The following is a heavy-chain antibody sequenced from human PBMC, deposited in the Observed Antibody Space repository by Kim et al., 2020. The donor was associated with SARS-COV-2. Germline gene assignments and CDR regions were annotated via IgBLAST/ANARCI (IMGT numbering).Heavy chain of an antibody. CDR3: ARHGGGSSVLVVYAAYFDH. J-gene: IGHJ4*02. D-gene: IGHD2-8*02. Sequence: SETLSLTCTVSGGSISSSSYYWGWIRQPPGKGLEWIGSIYYSGSTYYNPSLKSRVTISVETSKNQFSLKLSSVTAADTAVYYCARHGGGSSVLVVYAAYFDHWGQGTLVTVSS. CDR2: IYYSGST. V-gene: IGHV4-39*01. CDR1: GGSISSSSYY.